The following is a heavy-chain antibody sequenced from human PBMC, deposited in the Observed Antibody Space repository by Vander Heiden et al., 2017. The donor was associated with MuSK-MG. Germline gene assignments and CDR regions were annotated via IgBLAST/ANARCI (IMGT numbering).Heavy chain of an antibody. CDR1: GGTFSSYA. Sequence: VQLVQSGAAVKKPGSSVKLSCKASGGTFSSYASSWVQQAQGQGLGWMGGIIPIVGTANYAQKFQGRVTITAEEPTSTAYMELGSLRSEDTAVYYCARGGVGYSYGTFDYWGQGTLVTVSS. D-gene: IGHD5-18*01. J-gene: IGHJ4*02. V-gene: IGHV1-69*01. CDR3: ARGGVGYSYGTFDY. CDR2: IIPIVGTA.